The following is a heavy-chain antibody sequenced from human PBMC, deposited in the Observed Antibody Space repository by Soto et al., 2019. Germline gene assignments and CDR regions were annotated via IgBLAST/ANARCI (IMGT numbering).Heavy chain of an antibody. CDR2: IKHSGST. CDR3: ARGVNFGHYSTDV. J-gene: IGHJ6*02. D-gene: IGHD3-3*01. V-gene: IGHV4-34*01. CDR1: DGSFTGFH. Sequence: SETLSLTCAVYDGSFTGFHWTWIRRPPGKGLEWIGEIKHSGSTNYNPSLTRRVTISVDTSKNQFSLKLNSVTAADTAVYYCARGVNFGHYSTDVWSQGTTVTVSS.